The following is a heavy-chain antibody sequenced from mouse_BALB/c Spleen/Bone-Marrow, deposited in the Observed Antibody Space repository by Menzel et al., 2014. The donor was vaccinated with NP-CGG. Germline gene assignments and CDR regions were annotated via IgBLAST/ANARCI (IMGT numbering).Heavy chain of an antibody. J-gene: IGHJ2*01. CDR3: VRNYYGYDGYFDY. CDR1: GFSFNSYG. D-gene: IGHD2-2*01. CDR2: ITNGGNYT. V-gene: IGHV5-9-2*01. Sequence: DVQLVESGGGLVKPGGSLKLSCTASGFSFNSYGMSWVRQTPEKRLELVATITNGGNYTYYPDSVKGRFTISRDNVKNNLYLQMRSLRSEDTALYHCVRNYYGYDGYFDYWGQGTTLTVSS.